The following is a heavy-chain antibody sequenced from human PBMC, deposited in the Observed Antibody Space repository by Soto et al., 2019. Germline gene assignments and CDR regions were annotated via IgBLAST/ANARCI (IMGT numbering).Heavy chain of an antibody. CDR3: ARAIIAAAGLDY. J-gene: IGHJ4*02. V-gene: IGHV4-34*01. D-gene: IGHD6-13*01. CDR2: INHSGST. CDR1: GGSFSGYY. Sequence: SETLSLTCAVYGGSFSGYYWSWIRQPPGKGLEWIGEINHSGSTNYNPSLKSRVTISVDTSKNQFSLKLSSVTAADTAVYYCARAIIAAAGLDYWGQGTLVTVSS.